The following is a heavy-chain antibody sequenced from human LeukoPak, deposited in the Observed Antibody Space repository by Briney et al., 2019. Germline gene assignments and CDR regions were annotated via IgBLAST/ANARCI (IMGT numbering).Heavy chain of an antibody. J-gene: IGHJ6*03. CDR1: GFTFSSHG. Sequence: GGSLRLSCAASGFTFSSHGMHWVRQAPGKGLEWVAFIRYDGSNKNYADSVKGRFTISRDNSKNTLYLQMNSLKPDDTAVYYCARSKRPHIAARLYYYYMDVWGKGTTVTVSS. CDR2: IRYDGSNK. V-gene: IGHV3-30*02. D-gene: IGHD6-6*01. CDR3: ARSKRPHIAARLYYYYMDV.